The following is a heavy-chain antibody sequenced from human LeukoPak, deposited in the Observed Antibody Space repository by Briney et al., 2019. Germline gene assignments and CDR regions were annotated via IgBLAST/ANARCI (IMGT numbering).Heavy chain of an antibody. V-gene: IGHV4-38-2*01. CDR1: GYFISSGYY. D-gene: IGHD3-10*01. CDR2: IYHSGST. J-gene: IGHJ4*02. Sequence: SETLSLTCAVSGYFISSGYYWGWIRQPPGKGLEWIGRIYHSGSTLYNPSLTSRACISVDTSTNQFPLKLSSVTAADTAVYYCARLWFGELYFDYWGQGTLVTVSS. CDR3: ARLWFGELYFDY.